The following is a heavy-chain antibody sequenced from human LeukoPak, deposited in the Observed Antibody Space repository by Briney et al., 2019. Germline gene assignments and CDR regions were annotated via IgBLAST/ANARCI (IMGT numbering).Heavy chain of an antibody. Sequence: GRSLRLSCAASGFTFSSYGMHWVRQAPGKGLEWVAVIWYDGSNKYYADSVKGRFTISRDNSKNTLYLQMNGLRAEDTAVYYCATLPERFGVDYWGQGTLVTVSS. CDR3: ATLPERFGVDY. V-gene: IGHV3-33*01. CDR2: IWYDGSNK. CDR1: GFTFSSYG. D-gene: IGHD3-10*01. J-gene: IGHJ4*02.